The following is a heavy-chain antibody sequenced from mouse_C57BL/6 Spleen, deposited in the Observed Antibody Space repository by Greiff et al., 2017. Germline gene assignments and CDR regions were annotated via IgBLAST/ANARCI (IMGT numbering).Heavy chain of an antibody. J-gene: IGHJ4*01. V-gene: IGHV5-15*01. CDR2: ISNLAYSI. CDR1: GFTFSDYG. CDR3: ARRSHAMDY. Sequence: EVNLVESGGGLVQPGGSLKLSCAASGFTFSDYGMAWVRQAPRKGPEWVAFISNLAYSIYYADTVTGRFTISRENAKNILYLEMSSLRSEDTAMYYCARRSHAMDYWGQGTSVTVSS. D-gene: IGHD1-1*01.